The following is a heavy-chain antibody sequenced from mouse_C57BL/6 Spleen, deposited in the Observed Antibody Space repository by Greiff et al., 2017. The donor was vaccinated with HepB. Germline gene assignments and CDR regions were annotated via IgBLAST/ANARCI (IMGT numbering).Heavy chain of an antibody. V-gene: IGHV1-80*01. D-gene: IGHD3-2*02. CDR1: GYAFSSYW. CDR2: IYPGDGDT. J-gene: IGHJ2*01. CDR3: ARTSDSSGTDY. Sequence: QVQLQQSGAELVKPGASVKISCKASGYAFSSYWMNWVKQRPGKGLEWIGQIYPGDGDTNYNGKFKGKATLTADKSSSTAYMQLSSLTSEDSAVYFCARTSDSSGTDYWGQGTTLTVSS.